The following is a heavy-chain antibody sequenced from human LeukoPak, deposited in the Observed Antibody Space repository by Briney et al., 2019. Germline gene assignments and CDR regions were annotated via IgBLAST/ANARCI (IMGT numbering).Heavy chain of an antibody. V-gene: IGHV4-59*08. Sequence: PSETLSLTCTVSGGSISGYYWSWIRQPPGKGLEWIGYIYYSGSTNYNPSLKSRVTISVDTSKNQFSLKLSSVTAADTAVYYCARHGGPLGYFDYWGQGTLVTVSS. D-gene: IGHD3-16*01. CDR1: GGSISGYY. CDR3: ARHGGPLGYFDY. CDR2: IYYSGST. J-gene: IGHJ4*02.